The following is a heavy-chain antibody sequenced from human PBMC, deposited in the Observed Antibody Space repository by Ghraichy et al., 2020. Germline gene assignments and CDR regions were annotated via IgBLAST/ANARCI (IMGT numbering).Heavy chain of an antibody. D-gene: IGHD5-18*01. V-gene: IGHV3-23*01. CDR3: EGGGPAAIYGVDTAMAPYYYYGMDV. Sequence: GGSLRLSCAASGFTFSSYAMNWVRQAPGKGLEWVSAISGSGGSTYYADSVKGRFTISRDNSKNTLYLQMNSLRAEDTAVYYCEGGGPAAIYGVDTAMAPYYYYGMDVWGQGTTVTVSS. CDR2: ISGSGGST. CDR1: GFTFSSYA. J-gene: IGHJ6*02.